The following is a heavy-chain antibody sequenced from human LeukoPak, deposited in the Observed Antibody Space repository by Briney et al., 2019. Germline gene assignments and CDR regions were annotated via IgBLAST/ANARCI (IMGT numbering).Heavy chain of an antibody. J-gene: IGHJ4*02. CDR3: ARILTYYYDSSGYRFDY. CDR1: GDSVSSSNYY. Sequence: SETLSLTCTVFGDSVSSSNYYWAWFRQPPGKGLDWIGSLYYDGRTYYSPSLESRVTVSVDTSKNQFALKLTSVTAADTAVYYCARILTYYYDSSGYRFDYWGQGTLVTVSS. D-gene: IGHD3-22*01. V-gene: IGHV4-39*01. CDR2: LYYDGRT.